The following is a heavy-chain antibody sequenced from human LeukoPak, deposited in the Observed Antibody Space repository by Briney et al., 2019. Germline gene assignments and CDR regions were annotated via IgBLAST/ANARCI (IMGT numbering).Heavy chain of an antibody. Sequence: SVKVSCKASGFTFTSSALQWVRQARGQRLEWIGWIAVGSGNTYYAQKFQERVTITRDMSTSTAYMELSSLRSEDTAVYYCARDGDDILTGYYQYYYYGMGVWGQGTTVTVSS. CDR1: GFTFTSSA. J-gene: IGHJ6*02. V-gene: IGHV1-58*01. D-gene: IGHD3-9*01. CDR3: ARDGDDILTGYYQYYYYGMGV. CDR2: IAVGSGNT.